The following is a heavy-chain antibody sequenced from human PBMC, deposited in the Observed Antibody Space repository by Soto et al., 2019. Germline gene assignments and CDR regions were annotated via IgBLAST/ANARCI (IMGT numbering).Heavy chain of an antibody. J-gene: IGHJ4*02. CDR2: INAGNGNT. Sequence: QVQLVQSGAEEKKPGASVKVSCKASGYTFTSYAMHWVRQAPGQRREWMGWINAGNGNTKYSQKFPGRVNINRDTPDITASMAMSSMRSEGTAVYYSASYRGLTLDYGGQGTLVTVSS. D-gene: IGHD3-10*01. CDR3: ASYRGLTLDY. V-gene: IGHV1-3*05. CDR1: GYTFTSYA.